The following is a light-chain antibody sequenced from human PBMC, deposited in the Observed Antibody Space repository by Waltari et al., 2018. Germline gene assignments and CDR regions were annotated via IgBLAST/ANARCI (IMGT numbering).Light chain of an antibody. CDR3: QQNFSTPWT. CDR1: QSIVSY. Sequence: DIQMTQSPSPLSASVGDRVTLTCRASQSIVSYLTWYQHKPGKAPKVLIYDASRLQSGVPSRFSGSGSGTDFTLTISSLQPDDFATYHCQQNFSTPWTFGQGTKVEI. J-gene: IGKJ1*01. CDR2: DAS. V-gene: IGKV1-39*01.